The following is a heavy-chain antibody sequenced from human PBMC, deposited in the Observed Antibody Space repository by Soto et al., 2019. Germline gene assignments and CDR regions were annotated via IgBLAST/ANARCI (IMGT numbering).Heavy chain of an antibody. CDR1: GGSISSGGYY. Sequence: SETLSLTCTVSGGSISSGGYYWSWIRQHPGKGLEWIGYIYYSGSTYYNPSLKSRVTISVDTSKNQFSLKLSSVTAADTAVYYCARAIFLAVAGTNWFDPWGQGTLVTVSS. J-gene: IGHJ5*02. CDR2: IYYSGST. V-gene: IGHV4-31*03. D-gene: IGHD6-19*01. CDR3: ARAIFLAVAGTNWFDP.